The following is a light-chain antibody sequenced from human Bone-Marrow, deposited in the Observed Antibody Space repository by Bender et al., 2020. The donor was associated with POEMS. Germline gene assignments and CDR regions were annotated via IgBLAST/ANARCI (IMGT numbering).Light chain of an antibody. J-gene: IGLJ2*01. CDR1: SSNIGSNS. V-gene: IGLV1-44*01. Sequence: QSVLTQPPSASGTPGQRVTISCSGSSSNIGSNSVNWYQQLPGTAPKLLMYDNHKRPSGVPDRFSGSKSGASASLDISGLQSDDEADFYCAAWDDSLNGPVFGGGTKLTVL. CDR2: DNH. CDR3: AAWDDSLNGPV.